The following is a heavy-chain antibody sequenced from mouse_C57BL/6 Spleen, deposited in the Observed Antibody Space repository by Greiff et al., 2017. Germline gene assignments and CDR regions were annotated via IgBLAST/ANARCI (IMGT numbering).Heavy chain of an antibody. J-gene: IGHJ2*01. D-gene: IGHD2-4*01. V-gene: IGHV3-6*01. CDR2: ISYDGSN. CDR1: GYSITSGYY. Sequence: EVKLQESGPGLVKPSQSLSLTCSVTGYSITSGYYWNWIRQFPGNKLEWMGYISYDGSNNYNPSLKNRISITRDTSKNQFFLKLNSVTTEDTATYYCARSYDYDLYFDYWGQGTTLTVSS. CDR3: ARSYDYDLYFDY.